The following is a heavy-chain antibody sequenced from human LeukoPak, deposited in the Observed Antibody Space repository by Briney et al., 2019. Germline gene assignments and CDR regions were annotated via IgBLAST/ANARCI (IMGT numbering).Heavy chain of an antibody. V-gene: IGHV1-46*01. D-gene: IGHD5-18*01. J-gene: IGHJ4*02. CDR1: GYTFTSYY. CDR2: INPNGGST. Sequence: ASVKVSCKASGYTFTSYYIHWVRQAPGQGLEWMGIINPNGGSTSYAQKFQGRVTMTRDTSTSTVYMELSSLRSEDTAVYYCAREAGTAMAPFDYWGQGTLVTVSS. CDR3: AREAGTAMAPFDY.